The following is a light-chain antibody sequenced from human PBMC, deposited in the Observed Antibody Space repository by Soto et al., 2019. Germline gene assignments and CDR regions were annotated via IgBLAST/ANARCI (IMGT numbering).Light chain of an antibody. CDR1: QSISSS. V-gene: IGKV1-39*01. CDR2: AAS. CDR3: QQSYSTPWR. J-gene: IGKJ1*01. Sequence: DIQMTQSPSSLSASVGDRVTITCRASQSISSSLNWYQQKPGKAPKLLIYAASSLQSGVPSRFSGSGSGTDFTLTISSLQPEDFATYYCQQSYSTPWRFGQGTKVEIK.